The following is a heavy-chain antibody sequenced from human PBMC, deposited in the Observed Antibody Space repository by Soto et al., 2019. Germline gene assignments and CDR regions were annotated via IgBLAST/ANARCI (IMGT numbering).Heavy chain of an antibody. J-gene: IGHJ3*02. CDR3: ARQERGYYYDSSGSFRAFDI. D-gene: IGHD3-22*01. CDR1: GDSVTSHY. V-gene: IGHV4-59*02. Sequence: PSETLSLTCSFSGDSVTSHYLTWIRQSPEKGLEWIGYMHYTGFSHYNPSLKSRLTISVDKSKNQFTLQLTSVTVADTAVYYCARQERGYYYDSSGSFRAFDIWGQGTMVTVSS. CDR2: MHYTGFS.